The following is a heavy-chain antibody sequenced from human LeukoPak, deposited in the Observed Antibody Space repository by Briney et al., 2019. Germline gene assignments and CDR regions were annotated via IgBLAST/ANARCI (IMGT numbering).Heavy chain of an antibody. CDR2: SFDGGNS. CDR3: ATTSGYTNYYYYYIDV. J-gene: IGHJ6*03. CDR1: GVSLSNTVYY. V-gene: IGHV4-39*01. D-gene: IGHD3-22*01. Sequence: SETLSLTCTVSGVSLSNTVYYWGWIRQAPGKGLEWIGTSFDGGNSYYNPSLKSRVTMSVDGSKNQFSLTLASVTAADTAVYYCATTSGYTNYYYYYIDVWGKGTTVTVSS.